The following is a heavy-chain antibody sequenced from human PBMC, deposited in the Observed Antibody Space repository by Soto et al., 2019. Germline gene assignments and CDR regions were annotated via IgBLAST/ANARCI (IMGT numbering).Heavy chain of an antibody. CDR2: IGGSVGST. CDR3: AKDRVGSGWMNYCDA. Sequence: EVQLLESGGGLVQPGGSLRLSCVASGFTFSTYGMSWVRQAPGKGLEWVAAIGGSVGSTYYADSVKGRFTVSRDNSKNALYLQMNSLRAENTATYYCAKDRVGSGWMNYCDAWGQGILVTVSS. V-gene: IGHV3-23*01. CDR1: GFTFSTYG. J-gene: IGHJ4*02. D-gene: IGHD6-19*01.